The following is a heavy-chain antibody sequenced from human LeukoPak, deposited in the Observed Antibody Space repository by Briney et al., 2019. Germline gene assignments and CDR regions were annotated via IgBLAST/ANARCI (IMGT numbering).Heavy chain of an antibody. D-gene: IGHD3-10*01. Sequence: SETLSLACTVSGGSISSYYWSWIRQPPGKGLEWIEYIYYSGSTNYNPSLKSRVTISVDTSKNQFSLKLSSVTAADTAVYYCARLRNYYGSGSYYYYYGMDVWGQGTTVTVSS. CDR2: IYYSGST. CDR3: ARLRNYYGSGSYYYYYGMDV. CDR1: GGSISSYY. J-gene: IGHJ6*02. V-gene: IGHV4-59*08.